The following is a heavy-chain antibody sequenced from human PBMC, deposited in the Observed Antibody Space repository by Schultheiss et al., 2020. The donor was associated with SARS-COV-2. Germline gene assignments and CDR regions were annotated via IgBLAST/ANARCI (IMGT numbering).Heavy chain of an antibody. D-gene: IGHD6-19*01. J-gene: IGHJ4*02. CDR3: TTDSALLYSSGWYGYFDY. CDR2: IKSKTDGGTT. Sequence: GGSLRLSCAASGFTFSSYSMNWVRQAPGKGLEWVGRIKSKTDGGTTDYAAPVKGRFTISRDDSKNTLYLQMNSLKTEDTAVYYCTTDSALLYSSGWYGYFDYWGQGTLVTVSS. V-gene: IGHV3-15*07. CDR1: GFTFSSYS.